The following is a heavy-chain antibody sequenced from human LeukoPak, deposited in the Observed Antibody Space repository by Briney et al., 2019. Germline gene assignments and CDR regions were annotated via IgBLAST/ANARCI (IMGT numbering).Heavy chain of an antibody. J-gene: IGHJ4*02. Sequence: AVKLSCKASGGTFSSYAISWVRQAPGQGLEWMGRIIPILGIANYAQKFQGRVTITADKSTSTAYMELSSLRSEDTAVYYCARASGEYYYDSSGYFDYWGQGTLVTASS. CDR3: ARASGEYYYDSSGYFDY. V-gene: IGHV1-69*04. CDR2: IIPILGIA. D-gene: IGHD3-22*01. CDR1: GGTFSSYA.